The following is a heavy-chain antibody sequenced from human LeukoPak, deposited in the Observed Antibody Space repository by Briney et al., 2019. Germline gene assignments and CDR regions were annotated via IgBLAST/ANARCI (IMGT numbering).Heavy chain of an antibody. Sequence: PGGSLRLSCAASGFTFSSYWMTWVRQAPGKGLEWVAKIKQDGSEKYYVDSVKGRFTISRDNAKNSLYLQMNSLGAEDTAVYYCARRGTSSSWAHFDYWGQGTLVTASS. D-gene: IGHD6-13*01. CDR2: IKQDGSEK. V-gene: IGHV3-7*05. CDR1: GFTFSSYW. CDR3: ARRGTSSSWAHFDY. J-gene: IGHJ4*02.